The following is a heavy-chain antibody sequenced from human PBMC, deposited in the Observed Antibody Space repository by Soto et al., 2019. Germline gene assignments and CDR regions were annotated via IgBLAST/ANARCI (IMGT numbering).Heavy chain of an antibody. D-gene: IGHD3-3*01. Sequence: SETLSLTCTVSGGSISSSSYSWGWIRQPPGKGLEWIGSIYYSGGTYYNPSLKSRVTISVDTSKNQFSLKLSPVTAADTAVYYCAVLYDFWSGYGFVNYYGMDVWGQGTTVT. CDR1: GGSISSSSYS. J-gene: IGHJ6*02. CDR3: AVLYDFWSGYGFVNYYGMDV. CDR2: IYYSGGT. V-gene: IGHV4-39*01.